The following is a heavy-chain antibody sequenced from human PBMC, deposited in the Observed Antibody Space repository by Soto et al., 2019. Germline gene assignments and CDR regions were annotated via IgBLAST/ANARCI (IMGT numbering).Heavy chain of an antibody. Sequence: QQQLQESGSGLVKPSQTLSLTCAVSGGSISSGGYSWSWIRQPPGKGLEWIGYLYHSGSTYYNQSHKRRVTISVDRSKNQFSLKLSSVTAADTAVYYCARGPDRWGQGTLVSVSS. V-gene: IGHV4-30-2*01. J-gene: IGHJ5*02. CDR2: LYHSGST. CDR3: ARGPDR. CDR1: GGSISSGGYS.